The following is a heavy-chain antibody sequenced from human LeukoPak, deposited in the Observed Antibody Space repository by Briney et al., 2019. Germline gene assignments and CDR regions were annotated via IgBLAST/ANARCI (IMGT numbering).Heavy chain of an antibody. CDR3: VRGSGWVDS. Sequence: GGSLRLSCPAPGFTFSNYWMTWVRQPPGKGLGWVANIKQDGSDKYYVDSVKGRFTISRDNAQNSVYLQMNSLRVEDTAMYYCVRGSGWVDSWGQGTLVTVS. V-gene: IGHV3-7*03. CDR1: GFTFSNYW. D-gene: IGHD6-19*01. J-gene: IGHJ5*01. CDR2: IKQDGSDK.